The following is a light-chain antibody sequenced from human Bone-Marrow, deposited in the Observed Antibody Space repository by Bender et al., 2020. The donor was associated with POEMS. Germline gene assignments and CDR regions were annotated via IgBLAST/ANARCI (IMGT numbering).Light chain of an antibody. CDR3: SSDAGRYNFEQ. Sequence: QSALTQPASVSGSPGQSIPIPCTGTSRDFGPYNLVSWYQHHPGKAPKLMIYEVNKRPSGVPDRFSGSKSGNTASLNVSGLKEEDEAHDFCSSDAGRYNFEQFGGGTLVTVL. J-gene: IGLJ3*02. V-gene: IGLV2-23*02. CDR2: EVN. CDR1: SRDFGPYNL.